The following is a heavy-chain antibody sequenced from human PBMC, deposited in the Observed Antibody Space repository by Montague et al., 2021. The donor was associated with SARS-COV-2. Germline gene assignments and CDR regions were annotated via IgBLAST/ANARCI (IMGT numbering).Heavy chain of an antibody. CDR1: GFTFSSYA. CDR2: ISSDGSNK. J-gene: IGHJ6*02. Sequence: SRSISWAASGFTFSSYAMHWVRQAPGKGLEWVAVISSDGSNKYYADSVKGRFTISRDNSKNTLYLQMNSLRAEDTAVYYCARVIVVGYYGMDVWGQGTTVTVSS. V-gene: IGHV3-30-3*01. CDR3: ARVIVVGYYGMDV. D-gene: IGHD3-22*01.